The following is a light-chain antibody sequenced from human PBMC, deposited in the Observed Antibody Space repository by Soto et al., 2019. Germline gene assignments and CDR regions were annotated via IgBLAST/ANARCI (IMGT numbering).Light chain of an antibody. V-gene: IGKV3-11*01. CDR3: QQRSNWPPLS. CDR2: DVS. J-gene: IGKJ4*01. CDR1: QSVGNY. Sequence: EIVLTQSPATLSLSPGEKATLSCRASQSVGNYLAWYQQRPGQAPRLLISDVSDRATGIPARFSGSGSGTEFTLTISSLEPEDFAVYYCQQRSNWPPLSFGGGNKVEMK.